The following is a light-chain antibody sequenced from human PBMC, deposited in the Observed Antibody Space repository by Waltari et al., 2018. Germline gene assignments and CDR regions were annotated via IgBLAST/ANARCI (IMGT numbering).Light chain of an antibody. J-gene: IGLJ1*01. CDR3: SSYTSSSTRV. V-gene: IGLV2-14*03. CDR1: SSDVGGCNF. Sequence: QSALTQPASVSGCPGQSISISCTGKSSDVGGCNFVYWYQQHPGKAPQLMIYDVANRPSVVSNRFSGSKSGNTASLTISGLQAEDEADYYCSSYTSSSTRVFGTGTKVTVL. CDR2: DVA.